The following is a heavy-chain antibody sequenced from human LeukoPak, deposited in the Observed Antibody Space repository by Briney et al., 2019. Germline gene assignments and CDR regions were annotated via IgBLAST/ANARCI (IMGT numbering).Heavy chain of an antibody. Sequence: GGSLRLSCAASGFTFSSYAMSWVRQAPGKGLEWVSAISGSGGSTYYADSVKGRFTISRDNSKNTLYLQMNSLRAEDTAVYYCARRTWIQLSPEYYFDYWGQGTLVTVSS. CDR3: ARRTWIQLSPEYYFDY. CDR1: GFTFSSYA. V-gene: IGHV3-23*01. D-gene: IGHD5-18*01. J-gene: IGHJ4*02. CDR2: ISGSGGST.